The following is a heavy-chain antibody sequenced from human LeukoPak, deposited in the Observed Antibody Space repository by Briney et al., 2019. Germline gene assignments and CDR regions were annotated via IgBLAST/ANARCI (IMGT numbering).Heavy chain of an antibody. D-gene: IGHD3-10*01. CDR3: ARTSRHFYGSGSNLTPWPADMDV. J-gene: IGHJ6*02. V-gene: IGHV4-59*01. CDR2: IYYSGST. Sequence: NPSETLSLTCTVSGGSINSYYWTWIRQPPGKGLEWIGYIYYSGSTHYNPSLNSRVTISMDTSKNHFSLKLSSVTAADTAIYYCARTSRHFYGSGSNLTPWPADMDVWGQGTKVTVSS. CDR1: GGSINSYY.